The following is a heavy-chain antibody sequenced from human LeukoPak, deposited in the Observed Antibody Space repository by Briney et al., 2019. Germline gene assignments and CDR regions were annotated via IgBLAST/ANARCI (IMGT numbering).Heavy chain of an antibody. D-gene: IGHD1-26*01. CDR1: GIPFRNYR. CDR2: ISSSSSYI. V-gene: IGHV3-21*01. CDR3: ARVVGNAFDI. Sequence: GGVLRPSRAALGIPFRNYRIKWGRQAPGEGVGWVSSISSSSSYIYYADSVKGRFTISRDNAKNSLYLQMNSLRAEDTAVYYCARVVGNAFDIWGQGTMVTVSS. J-gene: IGHJ3*02.